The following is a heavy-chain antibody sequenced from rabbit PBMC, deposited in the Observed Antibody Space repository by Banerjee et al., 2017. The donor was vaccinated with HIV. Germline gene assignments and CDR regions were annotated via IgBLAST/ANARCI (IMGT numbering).Heavy chain of an antibody. J-gene: IGHJ4*01. V-gene: IGHV1S45*01. CDR3: ARDLTGVIGWNFGW. CDR1: GFTISSNW. CDR2: IDTNDGDT. Sequence: QLVESRGGLVQPEGSLTLTCKVSGFTISSNWICWVRQAPGKGLEWIACIDTNDGDTDYANWPKGRFTISKTSSTTATLQMTSLTAADTATYFCARDLTGVIGWNFGWWGPGTLVTVS. D-gene: IGHD1-1*01.